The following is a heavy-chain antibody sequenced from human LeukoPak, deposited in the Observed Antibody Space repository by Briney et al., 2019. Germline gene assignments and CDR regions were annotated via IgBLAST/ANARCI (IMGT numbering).Heavy chain of an antibody. D-gene: IGHD3-22*01. J-gene: IGHJ4*02. Sequence: GGSLRLSCAASGFPFSSYAMTWVRRAPGKGLEWVSSIGSSSSDKSYADSVKGRFTISRDNAKNSLYLQMNSLRAEDTAVYYCARVFTYYYDSSGYYYWGQGTLVTVSS. V-gene: IGHV3-21*01. CDR2: IGSSSSDK. CDR1: GFPFSSYA. CDR3: ARVFTYYYDSSGYYY.